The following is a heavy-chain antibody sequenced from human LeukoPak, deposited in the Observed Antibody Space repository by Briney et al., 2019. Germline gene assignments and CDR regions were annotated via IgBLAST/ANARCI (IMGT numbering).Heavy chain of an antibody. D-gene: IGHD3-9*01. CDR1: GFTFSSYA. V-gene: IGHV3-23*01. J-gene: IGHJ5*02. Sequence: GGSLRLSCAASGFTFSSYAMSWVRQAPGKGLGWVSAISGSGGSTYYADSVKGRFTISRDNSKNTLYLQMNSLRAEDTAVYYCARDDILTGYYPWGQGTLVTVSS. CDR2: ISGSGGST. CDR3: ARDDILTGYYP.